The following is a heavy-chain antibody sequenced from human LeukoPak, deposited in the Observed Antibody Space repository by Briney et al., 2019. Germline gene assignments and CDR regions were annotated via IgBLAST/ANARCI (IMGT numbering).Heavy chain of an antibody. J-gene: IGHJ4*02. CDR3: ARARSVGPPTGFDY. D-gene: IGHD4-23*01. Sequence: GRSLRLSCAASGFTFSTYSMHWVRQAPGKGLEWVAVISYDASHKFYADSVQGRFTISRDNSKNTLSLQMNTLRAEDTAVYYCARARSVGPPTGFDYWGQGTPVTVSS. CDR1: GFTFSTYS. V-gene: IGHV3-30-3*01. CDR2: ISYDASHK.